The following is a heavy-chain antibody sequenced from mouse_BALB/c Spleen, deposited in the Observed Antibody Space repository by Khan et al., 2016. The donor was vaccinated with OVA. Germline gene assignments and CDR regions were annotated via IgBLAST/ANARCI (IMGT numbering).Heavy chain of an antibody. J-gene: IGHJ2*01. D-gene: IGHD1-1*01. CDR2: ISGDSNTI. CDR3: ATSYFYAYYFDY. CDR1: GFTFNSYG. V-gene: IGHV5-17*02. Sequence: EVQLLESGGGLVQPGGSRKLSCAASGFTFNSYGMHWVRQAPEKGLEWVAYISGDSNTIYYADTVKGRFTISRDNPKNTLFLQMTSLMSEDTAMYYCATSYFYAYYFDYWGPGTTLTVS.